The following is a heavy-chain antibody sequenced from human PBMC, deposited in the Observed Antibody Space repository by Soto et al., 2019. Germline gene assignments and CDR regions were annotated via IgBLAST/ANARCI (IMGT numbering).Heavy chain of an antibody. CDR1: GYTFTSYG. CDR2: ISAYNGNT. D-gene: IGHD6-19*01. J-gene: IGHJ6*02. Sequence: ASVKVSCKASGYTFTSYGISWVRQAPGQGLEWMGWISAYNGNTNYAQKLQGRVTMTTDTSTSTAYMELRSLRSDDTAVYYCAREGAVAGTFYYSYYYGMDVWGQGTTVTVSS. V-gene: IGHV1-18*01. CDR3: AREGAVAGTFYYSYYYGMDV.